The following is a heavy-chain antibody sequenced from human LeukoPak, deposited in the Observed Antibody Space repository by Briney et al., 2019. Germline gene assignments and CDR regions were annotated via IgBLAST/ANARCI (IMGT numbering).Heavy chain of an antibody. CDR2: ISGSGGST. J-gene: IGHJ1*01. CDR1: GFTLSSYA. Sequence: QPGRSLRPSWAAAGFTLSSYAMSWVRQAPGNGLGWVSAISGSGGSTYYAASVKGRFTISRENSKNTLYLQMNSLRAEDTAVYYCAKGTTMIVPQSQHGGEGTLVTV. V-gene: IGHV3-23*01. CDR3: AKGTTMIVPQSQH. D-gene: IGHD3-22*01.